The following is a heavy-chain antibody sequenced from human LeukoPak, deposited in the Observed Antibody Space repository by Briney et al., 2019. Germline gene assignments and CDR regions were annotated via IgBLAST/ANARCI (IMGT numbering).Heavy chain of an antibody. CDR3: ARVPGRKVVVVPAARGSYCYMDV. D-gene: IGHD2-2*01. V-gene: IGHV4-39*07. CDR1: GGSISSSSYY. CDR2: VYYSGRT. Sequence: SETLSLTCTVSGGSISSSSYYWGWIRQPPGRELQWIASVYYSGRTNYSPSLKSRVTISVDTSKNQFSLKLSSVTAADTAVYYCARVPGRKVVVVPAARGSYCYMDVWGKGTTVTVSS. J-gene: IGHJ6*03.